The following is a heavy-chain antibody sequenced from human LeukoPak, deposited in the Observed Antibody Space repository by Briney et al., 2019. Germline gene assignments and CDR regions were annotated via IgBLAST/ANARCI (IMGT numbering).Heavy chain of an antibody. CDR2: IRSKAYGGTT. V-gene: IGHV3-49*03. CDR3: TRVRGYYGSGRLTDY. D-gene: IGHD3-10*01. J-gene: IGHJ4*02. CDR1: GFTFGDYA. Sequence: GGSLRLSCTASGFTFGDYAMRGLRRAPGGGGEGVGFIRSKAYGGTTEYAAAVKGRFTISRDDSTSFAYLQMKSLKTEDTAVYYCTRVRGYYGSGRLTDYWGQRTLVTVSS.